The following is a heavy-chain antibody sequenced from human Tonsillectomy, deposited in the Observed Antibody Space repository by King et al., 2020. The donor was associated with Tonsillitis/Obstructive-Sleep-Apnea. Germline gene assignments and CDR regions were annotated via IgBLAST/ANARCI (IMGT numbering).Heavy chain of an antibody. Sequence: QLVQSGGGVVQPGRSLRLSCAAAGFTFSSYGMHWVRQAPGKGLEWVAVLWYDGRYKYYADSVKGRFTISRDNSKNTLYLQMNSLRAEDTAVYYCARDYEGDYFDYWGQGTLVTVSS. CDR1: GFTFSSYG. J-gene: IGHJ4*02. D-gene: IGHD5-12*01. CDR2: LWYDGRYK. V-gene: IGHV3-33*01. CDR3: ARDYEGDYFDY.